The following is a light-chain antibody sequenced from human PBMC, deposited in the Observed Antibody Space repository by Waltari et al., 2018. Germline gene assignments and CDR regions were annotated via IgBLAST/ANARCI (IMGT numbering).Light chain of an antibody. Sequence: SYVLTQPPSVSVAPGPTARITCGGNNLGGKTVHWYQQKAGQAPVLVVYDDSDRPSGIPERFAGSNSGNTATLTISRVEAGDEADYYCQVWDTSSDHYVFGTGTKVNVL. CDR1: NLGGKT. CDR2: DDS. CDR3: QVWDTSSDHYV. J-gene: IGLJ1*01. V-gene: IGLV3-21*02.